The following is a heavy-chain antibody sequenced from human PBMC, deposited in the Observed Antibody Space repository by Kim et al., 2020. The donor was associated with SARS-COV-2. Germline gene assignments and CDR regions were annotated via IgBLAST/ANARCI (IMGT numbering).Heavy chain of an antibody. CDR2: ISSSSSYI. V-gene: IGHV3-21*01. Sequence: GGSLRLSCAASGFTFSSYSMNWVRQAPGKGLEWVSSISSSSSYIYYADSVKGRFTISRDNAKNSLYLQMNSLSAEDTAVYYCARDKYGDYRFDYWGQGTLVTVSS. J-gene: IGHJ4*02. CDR3: ARDKYGDYRFDY. D-gene: IGHD4-17*01. CDR1: GFTFSSYS.